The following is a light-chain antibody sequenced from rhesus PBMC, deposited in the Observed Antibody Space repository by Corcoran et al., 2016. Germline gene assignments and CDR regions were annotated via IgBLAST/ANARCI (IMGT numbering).Light chain of an antibody. J-gene: IGKJ2*01. CDR3: MQGTQLPYS. Sequence: DIVMTQTPLSLPVTPGEPASISCRSSQSLLHSDGYTYLDWSLQKPGQSPPLLIYLGSNRASGVPDRFSGSGSGTDFNLKISRVEAEDVGVYYCMQGTQLPYSFGQGTKVEI. CDR2: LGS. CDR1: QSLLHSDGYTY. V-gene: IGKV2-78*01.